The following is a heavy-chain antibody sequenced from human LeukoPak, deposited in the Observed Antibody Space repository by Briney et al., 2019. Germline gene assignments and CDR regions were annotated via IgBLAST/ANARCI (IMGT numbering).Heavy chain of an antibody. Sequence: SETLSLTCTVSGGSISSYYWSWIRQPPGKGLEWIGYIYYSGSTNYNPSLKSRVTISVDTSKNQFSLKLSSVTAADTAVYYCARGVSNGFWSGYSYYFDYWGQGTLVTVSS. CDR2: IYYSGST. CDR3: ARGVSNGFWSGYSYYFDY. D-gene: IGHD3-3*01. CDR1: GGSISSYY. V-gene: IGHV4-59*01. J-gene: IGHJ4*02.